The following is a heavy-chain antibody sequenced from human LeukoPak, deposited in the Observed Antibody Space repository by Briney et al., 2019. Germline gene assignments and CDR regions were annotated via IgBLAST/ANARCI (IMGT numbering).Heavy chain of an antibody. V-gene: IGHV3-74*01. CDR1: GFTFSSYW. Sequence: GGFLTLSCAAPGFTFSSYWMHWVRQVPGKGLVWVSRIKSDGTSTSYADSVKGRFTISRDNAKNTLYLQMNSLRAEDTAVYYCARGAVAGTDWGQGTLVTVSS. CDR3: ARGAVAGTD. CDR2: IKSDGTST. D-gene: IGHD6-13*01. J-gene: IGHJ4*02.